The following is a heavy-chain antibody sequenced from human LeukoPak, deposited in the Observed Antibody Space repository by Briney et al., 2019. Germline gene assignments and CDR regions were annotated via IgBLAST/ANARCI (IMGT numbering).Heavy chain of an antibody. CDR3: AKDRGSYPYYLDY. Sequence: GGSPRLSCAASGFTFSNYAMSWVRQAPGKGLEWLSAISGSGGSTYYADSVKGRFTISRDDSKNTLYLQMNSLRAEDTAVYYCAKDRGSYPYYLDYWGQGTLVTVSS. D-gene: IGHD3-10*01. V-gene: IGHV3-23*01. J-gene: IGHJ4*02. CDR1: GFTFSNYA. CDR2: ISGSGGST.